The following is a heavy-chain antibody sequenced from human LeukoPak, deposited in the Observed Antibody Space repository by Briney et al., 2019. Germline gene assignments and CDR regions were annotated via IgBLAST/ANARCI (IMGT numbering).Heavy chain of an antibody. V-gene: IGHV3-33*01. CDR2: IWHDGSDK. CDR1: GFTFSNYG. CDR3: ARDFPYDSSFYSAAFYI. Sequence: GGSLRLSCAASGFTFSNYGMHWVRQAPGKGLEWVAIIWHDGSDKYYADSVKGRFTISRDNSKNSLYLRMNSLRAEDTAVYYCARDFPYDSSFYSAAFYIWGHGTMVTVAS. J-gene: IGHJ3*02. D-gene: IGHD3-22*01.